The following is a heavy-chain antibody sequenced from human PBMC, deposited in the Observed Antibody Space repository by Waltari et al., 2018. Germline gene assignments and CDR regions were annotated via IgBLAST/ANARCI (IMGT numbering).Heavy chain of an antibody. Sequence: QVQLQQWGAGLLKPSETLSLTCAVYGGSFSGYYWSWIRQPPGKGREWIGEINHRGSTNYDPSLKSRVTISVDTSKNQFSLKLSSVTAADTAVYYCARGSWKALDYWGQGTLVTVSS. CDR1: GGSFSGYY. CDR3: ARGSWKALDY. V-gene: IGHV4-34*01. J-gene: IGHJ4*02. CDR2: INHRGST. D-gene: IGHD1-1*01.